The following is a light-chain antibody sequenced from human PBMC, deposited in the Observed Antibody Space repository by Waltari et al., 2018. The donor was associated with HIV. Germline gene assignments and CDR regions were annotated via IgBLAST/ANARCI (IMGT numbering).Light chain of an antibody. Sequence: EIVMTQSPGPLSVSPGEGASLPCRASQSVSTSLSWYQQKPGQTPTLIVYDATTSATGCPDRFSGGGSGTDFTLTISSRQSEDFAVYYCQQYKNWPLTFGGGTKVETK. CDR1: QSVSTS. CDR3: QQYKNWPLT. J-gene: IGKJ4*01. CDR2: DAT. V-gene: IGKV3D-15*01.